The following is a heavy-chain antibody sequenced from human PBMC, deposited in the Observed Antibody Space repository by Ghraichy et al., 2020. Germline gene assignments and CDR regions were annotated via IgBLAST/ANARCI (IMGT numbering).Heavy chain of an antibody. CDR3: ARGINWLDP. V-gene: IGHV1-18*01. Sequence: ASVKVSCKDSGYTFTSYGITWVRQAPGQGLEWMGWITTKSGNTKYAQKFEGRVIMTTETSTNTAYMELRNLRSDDTAIYYCARGINWLDPWGQGTPVTVSS. CDR1: GYTFTSYG. CDR2: ITTKSGNT. J-gene: IGHJ5*02.